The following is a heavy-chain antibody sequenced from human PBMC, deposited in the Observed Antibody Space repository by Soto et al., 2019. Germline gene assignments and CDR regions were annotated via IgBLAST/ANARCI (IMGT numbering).Heavy chain of an antibody. J-gene: IGHJ3*02. V-gene: IGHV1-46*01. CDR1: GYTFTSYY. CDR2: TNPSGGST. D-gene: IGHD3-22*01. Sequence: ASVKVSCKASGYTFTSYYMHWVRQAPGQGLEWMGITNPSGGSTSYAQKFQGRVTMTRDTSTSTVYMELSSLRSEDTAVYYCASITSSYYYDSSGYYSDAFDIWGQGTMVTVSS. CDR3: ASITSSYYYDSSGYYSDAFDI.